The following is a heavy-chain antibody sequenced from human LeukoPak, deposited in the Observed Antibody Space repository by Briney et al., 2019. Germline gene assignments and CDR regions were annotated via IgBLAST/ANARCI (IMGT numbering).Heavy chain of an antibody. Sequence: GGSLRLSCAASGFTFSSYAMHWVRQAPGKGLEWVAVISYDGSNKYYADSVKGRFTISRDNSKNTLYLQMNSLRAEDTAVYYCARNLGLPTEGCFDYWGQGTLVTVSS. CDR1: GFTFSSYA. V-gene: IGHV3-30-3*01. CDR3: ARNLGLPTEGCFDY. J-gene: IGHJ4*02. D-gene: IGHD2-15*01. CDR2: ISYDGSNK.